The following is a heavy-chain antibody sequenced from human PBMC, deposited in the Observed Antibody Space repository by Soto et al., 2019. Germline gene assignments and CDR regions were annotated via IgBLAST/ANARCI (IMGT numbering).Heavy chain of an antibody. V-gene: IGHV1-69*01. CDR1: GGTFSSYS. CDR2: IIPIFGTA. CDR3: ARERGSDSGGLDQ. J-gene: IGHJ4*02. D-gene: IGHD1-26*01. Sequence: QVQLVQSGAEVKKPGSSVKVSCKASGGTFSSYSINRVRQAPGQGLEWMGEIIPIFGTANYAQKCQGRVTITADESTRTAYMELSSLRSEDTAVYYCARERGSDSGGLDQCGQGPLVTVSS.